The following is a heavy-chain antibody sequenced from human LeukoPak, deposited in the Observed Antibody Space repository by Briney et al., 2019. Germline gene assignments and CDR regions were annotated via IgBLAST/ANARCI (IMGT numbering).Heavy chain of an antibody. CDR1: GYTFIGYY. CDR2: INPNSGGT. Sequence: ASVKVSCKASGYTFIGYYMHWVRQAPGQGLEWMGWINPNSGGTKYAQKFQGRVTMTRDTSISTGYMELSRLRSDDTAVYYCARDEPYGNDAFDIWGQGTMVTVSS. J-gene: IGHJ3*02. D-gene: IGHD1-14*01. CDR3: ARDEPYGNDAFDI. V-gene: IGHV1-2*02.